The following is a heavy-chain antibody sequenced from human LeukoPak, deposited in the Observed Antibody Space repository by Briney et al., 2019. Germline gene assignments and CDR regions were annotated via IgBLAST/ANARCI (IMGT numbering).Heavy chain of an antibody. V-gene: IGHV1-2*02. Sequence: ASVRLSCKTSGYTFTVYYIHWMRQAPGQGLELMGCIAPISGDTDYAQKFQGKVTMTRDTSISTAYMELRRMRCDDADVYYCARVPFWSGKALRWGFDLWGQGTLVTVSS. CDR1: GYTFTVYY. D-gene: IGHD3-3*01. J-gene: IGHJ5*02. CDR2: IAPISGDT. CDR3: ARVPFWSGKALRWGFDL.